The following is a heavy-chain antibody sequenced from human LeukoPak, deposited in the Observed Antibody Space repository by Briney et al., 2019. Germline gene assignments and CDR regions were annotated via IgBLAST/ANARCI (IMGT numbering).Heavy chain of an antibody. CDR1: GGSISSSSYY. CDR2: IYYSGST. D-gene: IGHD7-27*01. V-gene: IGHV4-39*07. J-gene: IGHJ4*02. CDR3: ARATGEGYFDY. Sequence: SETLSLTCTVSGGSISSSSYYWGWIRQPPGKGLEWIGSIYYSGSTYYNPSLKSRVTISVDTSKNQFSLKLSSVTAADTAVYYCARATGEGYFDYWGQGTLVTVSS.